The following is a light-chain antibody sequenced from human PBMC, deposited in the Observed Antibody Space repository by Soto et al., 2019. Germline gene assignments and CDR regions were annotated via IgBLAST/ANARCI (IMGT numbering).Light chain of an antibody. CDR2: DSS. CDR3: QQRYNWPLT. J-gene: IGKJ4*01. Sequence: EIVLTQSPATLSLSPGERATLSCRASQSIRRYLAWYQQKPGQAPRLLIYDSSSRATGIPARFSGSASGTDFTLTISSLEPEDIAVYYCQQRYNWPLTFGGGTKVEIK. CDR1: QSIRRY. V-gene: IGKV3-11*01.